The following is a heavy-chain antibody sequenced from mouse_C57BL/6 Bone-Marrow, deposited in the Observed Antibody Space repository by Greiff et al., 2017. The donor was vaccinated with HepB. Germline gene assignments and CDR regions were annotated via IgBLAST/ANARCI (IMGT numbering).Heavy chain of an antibody. CDR2: IDPEDGET. Sequence: EVQLQQSGAELVKPGASVKLSCTASGFNIKDYYMHWVKQRTEQGLEWIGRIDPEDGETKYDPKFQGKATITADTSSNTAYLQLSSLTSEDTAVYYCATLWPYAMDYWGQGTSVTVSS. V-gene: IGHV14-2*01. D-gene: IGHD1-1*02. CDR1: GFNIKDYY. J-gene: IGHJ4*01. CDR3: ATLWPYAMDY.